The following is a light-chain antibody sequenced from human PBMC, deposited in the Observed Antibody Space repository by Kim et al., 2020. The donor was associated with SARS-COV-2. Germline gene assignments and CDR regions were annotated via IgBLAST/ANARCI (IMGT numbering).Light chain of an antibody. Sequence: EIVLTQSPATLSLSPGERATLSCRASQSVSSYLAWYQQKPGQAPRLLIYDASNRATGIPARFSGSGSGTDFTLTISGLEPEDFAVYYCQQRSNWPYTFGQGTKLEI. CDR3: QQRSNWPYT. V-gene: IGKV3-11*01. CDR2: DAS. J-gene: IGKJ2*01. CDR1: QSVSSY.